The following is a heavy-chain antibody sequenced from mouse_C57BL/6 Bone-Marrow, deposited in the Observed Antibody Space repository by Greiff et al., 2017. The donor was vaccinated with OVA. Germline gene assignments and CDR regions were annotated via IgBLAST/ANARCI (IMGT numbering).Heavy chain of an antibody. CDR2: INPNNGGT. J-gene: IGHJ3*01. CDR3: ARTRRTYYSNYGGFAY. V-gene: IGHV1-22*01. CDR1: GYTFTDYN. Sequence: SGPELVKPGASVKMSCKASGYTFTDYNMHWVKQSHGKSLEWIGYINPNNGGTSYNQKFKGKATLTVNKSSSTAYMELRSLTSEDSAVYYCARTRRTYYSNYGGFAYWGQGTLVTVSA. D-gene: IGHD2-5*01.